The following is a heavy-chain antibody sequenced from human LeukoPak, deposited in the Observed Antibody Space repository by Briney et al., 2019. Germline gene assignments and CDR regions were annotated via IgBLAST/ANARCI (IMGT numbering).Heavy chain of an antibody. D-gene: IGHD3-22*01. J-gene: IGHJ4*02. V-gene: IGHV4-59*01. CDR1: GGSISSYY. CDR3: ARSDPTYYYDSNGYTFDY. Sequence: PSETLSLTCTVSGGSISSYYWSWIRQPPGKGLEWIGYIYYSGSTNYNPSLKSRVTISVDTSKNQFSLKLSSVTAADTAVYYCARSDPTYYYDSNGYTFDYWGQGTLVTVSS. CDR2: IYYSGST.